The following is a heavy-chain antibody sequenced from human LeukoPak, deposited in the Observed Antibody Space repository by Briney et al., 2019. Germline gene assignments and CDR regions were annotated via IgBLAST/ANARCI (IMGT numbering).Heavy chain of an antibody. J-gene: IGHJ5*02. CDR1: GFTFSSYEM. V-gene: IGHV4-4*02. CDR2: IYHSGST. D-gene: IGHD3-10*01. Sequence: GSLRLSCAASGFTFSSYEMNWVRQPPGKGLEWIGEIYHSGSTNYNPSLKSRVTISVDKSKNQFSLKLSSVTAADTAMFYCARGLGPGNWFDPWGQGTLVTVSS. CDR3: ARGLGPGNWFDP.